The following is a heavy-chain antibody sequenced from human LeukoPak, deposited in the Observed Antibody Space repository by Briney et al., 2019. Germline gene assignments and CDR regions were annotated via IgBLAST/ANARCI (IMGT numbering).Heavy chain of an antibody. D-gene: IGHD1-26*01. J-gene: IGHJ3*02. V-gene: IGHV4-39*07. CDR3: AKTSGTYPNYAFDI. CDR1: GGSISSSSYY. CDR2: IHYSGST. Sequence: PSETLSLTCAVSGGSISSSSYYWGWIRQPPGKGLEWIGSIHYSGSTYYNPSLKSRVTISVDTSKNQFSLKLSSVTAADTAVYYCAKTSGTYPNYAFDIWGQGTLVTVSS.